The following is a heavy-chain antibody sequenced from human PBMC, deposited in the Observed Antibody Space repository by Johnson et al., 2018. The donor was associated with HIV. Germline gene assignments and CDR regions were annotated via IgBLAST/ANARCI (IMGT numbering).Heavy chain of an antibody. D-gene: IGHD1-26*01. V-gene: IGHV3-13*01. CDR2: IGTAGDT. J-gene: IGHJ3*02. Sequence: EVQLLESGGGLIQPGGSLRLSCAASGFTFSNYDMYWVRQATGKGLEWVSGIGTAGDTYYADSLKGRFTISREDAKNSLYLQMNSLRAEDTAVYYCAIIPPGGAGKGADAFDIWGQGTMVTVSS. CDR1: GFTFSNYD. CDR3: AIIPPGGAGKGADAFDI.